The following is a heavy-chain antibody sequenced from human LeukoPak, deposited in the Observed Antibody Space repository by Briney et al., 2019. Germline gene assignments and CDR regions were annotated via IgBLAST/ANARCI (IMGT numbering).Heavy chain of an antibody. J-gene: IGHJ4*02. Sequence: SETLSLTCTVSGGSISSSSYYWGWIRQPPGKGLEWIGSIYYSGSTYYNPSLKSRVTISVDTSKNQFSLKLSSVTAADTAVYYCARRRMRYVAAAGTTYYFDYWGQGTLVTVSS. CDR3: ARRRMRYVAAAGTTYYFDY. CDR2: IYYSGST. D-gene: IGHD6-13*01. V-gene: IGHV4-39*01. CDR1: GGSISSSSYY.